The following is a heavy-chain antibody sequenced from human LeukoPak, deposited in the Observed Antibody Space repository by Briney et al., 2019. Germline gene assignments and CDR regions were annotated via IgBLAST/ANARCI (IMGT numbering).Heavy chain of an antibody. Sequence: GRSLRPSCAASGFTFSSYGMHWVRQAPGKGLEWVARLHADGIERYYVDPVKGRFTISRDNAKNSLHLQMYSLRLDDTAVYYCARGGYSFDYLGQGTLVTVSS. J-gene: IGHJ4*02. CDR3: ARGGYSFDY. CDR2: LHADGIER. D-gene: IGHD5-12*01. CDR1: GFTFSSYG. V-gene: IGHV3-7*01.